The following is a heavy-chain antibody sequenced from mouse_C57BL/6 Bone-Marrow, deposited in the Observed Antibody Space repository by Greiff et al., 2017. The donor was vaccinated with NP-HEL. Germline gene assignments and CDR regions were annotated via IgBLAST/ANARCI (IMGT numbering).Heavy chain of an antibody. V-gene: IGHV1-59*01. CDR3: ARDYDGYSYYYAMDY. D-gene: IGHD2-3*01. J-gene: IGHJ4*01. CDR1: GYTFTSYW. Sequence: QVQLQQPGAELVRPGTSVKLSCKASGYTFTSYWMHWVKQRPGQGLEWIGVIDPSDSYTNYNQKFKGKATLTVDTSSSTAYMQLSSLTSEDSAVYYCARDYDGYSYYYAMDYWGQGTSVTVSS. CDR2: IDPSDSYT.